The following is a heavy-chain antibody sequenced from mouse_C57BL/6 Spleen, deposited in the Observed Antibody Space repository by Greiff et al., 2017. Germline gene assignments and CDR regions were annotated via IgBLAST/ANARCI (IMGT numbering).Heavy chain of an antibody. CDR1: GFTFSDYG. V-gene: IGHV5-17*01. CDR2: ISSGSSTI. Sequence: VQLQESGGGLVKPGGSLKLSCAASGFTFSDYGMHWVRQAPEKGLEWVAYISSGSSTIYYADTVKGRFTISRDNAKNTLFLQMTSLRSEDTAMYYCARDYYYGSGDYWGQGTTLTVSS. J-gene: IGHJ2*01. D-gene: IGHD1-1*01. CDR3: ARDYYYGSGDY.